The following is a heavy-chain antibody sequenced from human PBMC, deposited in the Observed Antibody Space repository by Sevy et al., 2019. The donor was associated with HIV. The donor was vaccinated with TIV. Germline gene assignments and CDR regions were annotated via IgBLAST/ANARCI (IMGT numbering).Heavy chain of an antibody. CDR2: IYPGDSDT. D-gene: IGHD2-15*01. Sequence: RGESLKISCKGSGYSFTSYWIGWVRQMPGKGLEWMGIIYPGDSDTRYSPSFQGQVTISADKSISTAYLQWSSLKASDTAMYYCARHLPNCSGGSCYFDYWGQGTLVTVSS. J-gene: IGHJ4*02. CDR3: ARHLPNCSGGSCYFDY. V-gene: IGHV5-51*01. CDR1: GYSFTSYW.